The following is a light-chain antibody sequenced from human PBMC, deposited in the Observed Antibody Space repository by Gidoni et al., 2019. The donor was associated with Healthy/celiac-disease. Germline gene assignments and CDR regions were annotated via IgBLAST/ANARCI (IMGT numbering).Light chain of an antibody. CDR1: SIDVGGYNY. CDR2: DVS. J-gene: IGLJ3*02. V-gene: IGLV2-14*03. Sequence: QPALTQPSSGSGSPGLSTTISCTGTSIDVGGYNYVSWYQQHPGKAPKPMVYDVSTRPPGVSNRFSGSKSGNTASLTISGLQAEDEADYCCSSYTSSSTWVFGGGTKLTVL. CDR3: SSYTSSSTWV.